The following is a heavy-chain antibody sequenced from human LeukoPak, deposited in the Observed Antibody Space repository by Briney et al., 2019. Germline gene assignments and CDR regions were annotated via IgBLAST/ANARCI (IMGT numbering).Heavy chain of an antibody. CDR1: GFTFSSYS. CDR3: AKAEAVPAAIFWSDY. D-gene: IGHD2-2*01. CDR2: ISSSSSTT. J-gene: IGHJ4*02. Sequence: PGGSLRLSCAASGFTFSSYSMNWVRQAPGKGLEWVSYISSSSSTTYYADSVKGRFTISRDNSKNTLYLQMNSLRAEDTAVYYCAKAEAVPAAIFWSDYWGQGTLVTVSS. V-gene: IGHV3-48*01.